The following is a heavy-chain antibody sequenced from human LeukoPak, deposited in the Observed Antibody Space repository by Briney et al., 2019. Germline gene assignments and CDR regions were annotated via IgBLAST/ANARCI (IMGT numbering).Heavy chain of an antibody. CDR2: ISYSGIT. CDR3: AGDIAAVNIPGSRLDP. CDR1: GGSISSDF. J-gene: IGHJ5*02. Sequence: PSETLSLTCTVSGGSISSDFWSWIRQPPGKGLEWIGYISYSGITNYNPSLKSRVPISVDTSKNQFSLRLRSVTAADTAVYFCAGDIAAVNIPGSRLDPWGQGTLVTVSS. D-gene: IGHD6-13*01. V-gene: IGHV4-59*08.